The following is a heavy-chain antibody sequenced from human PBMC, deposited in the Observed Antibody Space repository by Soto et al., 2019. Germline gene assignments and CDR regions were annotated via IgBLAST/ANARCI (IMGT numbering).Heavy chain of an antibody. J-gene: IGHJ6*03. CDR2: INPDSGGT. V-gene: IGHV1-2*04. Sequence: QVQLVQSGAEVKKPGASVKVSCKASGYTFTGYYMHWVRQAPGQGLEWMGWINPDSGGTNYAQKCQGWVTMTRDSSTSTAYMELSRLRSDDTAVYYCAREVRYCSGGACYSGGSGYYYYYMDVWGKGTTVTVSS. D-gene: IGHD2-15*01. CDR1: GYTFTGYY. CDR3: AREVRYCSGGACYSGGSGYYYYYMDV.